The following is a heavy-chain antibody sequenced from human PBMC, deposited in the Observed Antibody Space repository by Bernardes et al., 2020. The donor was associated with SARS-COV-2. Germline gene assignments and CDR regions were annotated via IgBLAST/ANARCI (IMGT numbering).Heavy chain of an antibody. CDR1: GGSISSGGYY. V-gene: IGHV4-31*03. J-gene: IGHJ4*02. CDR2: IYYSGST. CDR3: ARASAITIFGVVSAFDY. D-gene: IGHD3-3*01. Sequence: TLSLTCTVSGGSISSGGYYWSWIRQHPGKGLEWIGYIYYSGSTYYHPSLKSRVTISVDTSKNQFSLKLSSVTAADTAVYYCARASAITIFGVVSAFDYWGQGTLVTVSS.